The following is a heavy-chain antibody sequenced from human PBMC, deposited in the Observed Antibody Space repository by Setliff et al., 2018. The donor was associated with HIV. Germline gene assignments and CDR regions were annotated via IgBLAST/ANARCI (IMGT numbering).Heavy chain of an antibody. D-gene: IGHD2-2*01. Sequence: SETLSLTCTVSGGSISSYYWSWIRQPPGKGLEWIGNIYSSGSTNYNPSLKSRVTISVDTSKNQFSLKLTSVTATDTAVYYCARLDCSSSSGFVDYWGQGTQVTVSS. J-gene: IGHJ4*02. CDR2: IYSSGST. CDR3: ARLDCSSSSGFVDY. V-gene: IGHV4-4*09. CDR1: GGSISSYY.